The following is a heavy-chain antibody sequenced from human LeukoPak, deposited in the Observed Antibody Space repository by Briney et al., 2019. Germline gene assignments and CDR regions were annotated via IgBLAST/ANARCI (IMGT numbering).Heavy chain of an antibody. CDR1: GFTFSSYE. D-gene: IGHD6-13*01. CDR2: ICSSGSNI. CDR3: AKFHGYRGTWSPLDY. Sequence: GGSLRLSCAASGFTFSSYEMNWVRQAPGKGLEWVAYICSSGSNIYYADSVKGRFIMSRDNVKVALSLKMNSLRPEDTAVHYCAKFHGYRGTWSPLDYWGQGTLVPVSS. J-gene: IGHJ4*02. V-gene: IGHV3-48*03.